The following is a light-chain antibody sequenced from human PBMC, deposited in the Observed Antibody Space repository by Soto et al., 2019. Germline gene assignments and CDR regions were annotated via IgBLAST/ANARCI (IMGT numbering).Light chain of an antibody. J-gene: IGLJ2*01. Sequence: QSDLTQPPSASGSPGQSITISCTGTSSDVGGYSYVSWYKQHPGKAPKLIIHEVNKRPSGVPDRFSGSKSGNTASLTVTGLQAEDEADYYCRSYAGRNILVFGEGTKLTVL. CDR1: SSDVGGYSY. V-gene: IGLV2-8*01. CDR3: RSYAGRNILV. CDR2: EVN.